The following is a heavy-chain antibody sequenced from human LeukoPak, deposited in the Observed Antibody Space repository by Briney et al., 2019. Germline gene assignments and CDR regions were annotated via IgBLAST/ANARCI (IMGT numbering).Heavy chain of an antibody. V-gene: IGHV4-30-4*08. D-gene: IGHD1-26*01. J-gene: IGHJ3*02. CDR3: ARDLEYSGSPGAFDI. Sequence: KTSQTLSLTCTVSGGSISSGDYYWSWIRQPPGKGLEWIGYIYYSGSTYYNPSLKSRVTISVDTSKNQFSLKLSSVTAADTAVYYCARDLEYSGSPGAFDIWGQGTMVTVSS. CDR1: GGSISSGDYY. CDR2: IYYSGST.